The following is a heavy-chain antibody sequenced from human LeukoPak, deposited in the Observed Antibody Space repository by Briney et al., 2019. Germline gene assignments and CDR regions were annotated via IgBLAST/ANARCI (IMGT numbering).Heavy chain of an antibody. D-gene: IGHD3-22*01. CDR2: ISGSGGST. Sequence: GGSLRLSCAASGFTFSSYAMSWVRQAPGKGLEWVSTISGSGGSTYYADSVKGRFTISRDNSKNTLYLQMNSQRAEDTAVYYCAKEKYYYDSSGYYPFDCWGQGTLVTVSS. CDR1: GFTFSSYA. V-gene: IGHV3-23*01. J-gene: IGHJ4*02. CDR3: AKEKYYYDSSGYYPFDC.